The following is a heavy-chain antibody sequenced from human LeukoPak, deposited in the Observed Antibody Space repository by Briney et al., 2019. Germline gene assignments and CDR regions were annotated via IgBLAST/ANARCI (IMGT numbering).Heavy chain of an antibody. Sequence: PSETLSLTCTVSGVPLSGYYYWTWIRQPAGKGLEWIGRVSSTGTPEYNPSLKNRVAISVDPSEGRFFLTVSSVTAADTAVYYCARSADYGDYEYFLHWGQGTLVTVAS. V-gene: IGHV4-61*02. J-gene: IGHJ1*01. CDR3: ARSADYGDYEYFLH. CDR2: VSSTGTP. CDR1: GVPLSGYYY. D-gene: IGHD4-17*01.